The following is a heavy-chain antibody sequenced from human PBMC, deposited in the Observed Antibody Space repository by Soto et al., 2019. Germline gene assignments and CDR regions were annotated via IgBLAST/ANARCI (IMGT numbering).Heavy chain of an antibody. CDR2: ISGGGGST. Sequence: PGGSLRLSCAASGFTFSSYAMSWVRQAPGEWLEWVSGISGGGGSTYYADSVKGRFTISRDNSKNTLYLQMNSLRVEDTAVYYCAKENYYDSTGYYHSHFDYWGQGTLVTVSS. V-gene: IGHV3-23*01. CDR3: AKENYYDSTGYYHSHFDY. D-gene: IGHD3-22*01. J-gene: IGHJ4*02. CDR1: GFTFSSYA.